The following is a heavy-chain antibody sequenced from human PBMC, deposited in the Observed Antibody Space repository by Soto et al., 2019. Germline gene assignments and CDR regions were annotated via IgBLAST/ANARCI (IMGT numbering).Heavy chain of an antibody. Sequence: PSETLSLTCTVSGDSINNYYWTWIRQPPGEGLEWIGYVYDSGSTSYNPSLKSRLTISVDTSKNQFSLKLKSVTAADTAVYYCARATKYYYQGMDVWGQGTTVTVSS. CDR3: ARATKYYYQGMDV. V-gene: IGHV4-59*01. CDR1: GDSINNYY. J-gene: IGHJ6*02. CDR2: VYDSGST.